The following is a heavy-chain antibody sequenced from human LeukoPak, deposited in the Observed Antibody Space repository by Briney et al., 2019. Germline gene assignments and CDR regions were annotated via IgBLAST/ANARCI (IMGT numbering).Heavy chain of an antibody. J-gene: IGHJ4*02. CDR3: ARAYCSSTSCPLGY. CDR1: GGTFSSYA. V-gene: IGHV1-69*13. D-gene: IGHD2-2*01. CDR2: IIPIFGTA. Sequence: GASVKVSCKAFGGTFSSYAISWVRQAPGQGLEWMGGIIPIFGTANYAQKFQGRVTITADESTSTAYMELSSLRSEDTAVYYCARAYCSSTSCPLGYWGQGTLVTVSS.